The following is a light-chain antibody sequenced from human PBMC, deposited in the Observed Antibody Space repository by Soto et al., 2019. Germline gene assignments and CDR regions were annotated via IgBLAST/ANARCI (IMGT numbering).Light chain of an antibody. Sequence: EIVLTQSPGTLSLSPGERATLSCRASQSVSSSYLAWYKQKPGQAPRLLIYGASSRATGIPDRFSGSGSETDFTLTISRLEPEDLEVYYCQQCGRSPRFSFGPGTKGDIK. CDR2: GAS. CDR1: QSVSSSY. CDR3: QQCGRSPRFS. V-gene: IGKV3-20*01. J-gene: IGKJ3*01.